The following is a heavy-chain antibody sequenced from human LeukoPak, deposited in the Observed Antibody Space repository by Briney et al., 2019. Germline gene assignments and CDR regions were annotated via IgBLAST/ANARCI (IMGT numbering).Heavy chain of an antibody. D-gene: IGHD3-22*01. Sequence: PVKVSCKASGGSFNNYGISWVRQAPGQGLEWMGGIIPIFGTANYAQKFQGRITITADESTSTAYMELSSLRSEDTAMYYCAREWDYVSSGFYYYYWGQGTLVTVSS. J-gene: IGHJ4*02. CDR1: GGSFNNYG. CDR3: AREWDYVSSGFYYYY. CDR2: IIPIFGTA. V-gene: IGHV1-69*13.